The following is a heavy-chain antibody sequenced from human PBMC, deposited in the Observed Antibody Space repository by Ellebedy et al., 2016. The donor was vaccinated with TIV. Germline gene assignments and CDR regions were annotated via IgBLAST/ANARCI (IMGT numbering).Heavy chain of an antibody. CDR3: ARGRPAVVGALNYGLDV. J-gene: IGHJ6*02. Sequence: MPSETLSLTCAVSGGSLSGYYWSWIRQPPGKGLEWIGEIVHTGATNYNPSLKSRVSISQDTSKNQFSLQLSSVAAADTAVYYCARGRPAVVGALNYGLDVWGQGTTVTVSS. D-gene: IGHD6-19*01. V-gene: IGHV4-34*01. CDR1: GGSLSGYY. CDR2: IVHTGAT.